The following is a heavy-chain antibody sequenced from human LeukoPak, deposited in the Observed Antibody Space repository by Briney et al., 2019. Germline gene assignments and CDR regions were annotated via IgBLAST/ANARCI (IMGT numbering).Heavy chain of an antibody. D-gene: IGHD1-1*01. CDR2: IYYSGST. V-gene: IGHV4-59*08. J-gene: IGHJ6*01. CDR3: ASWTYYYGMDV. Sequence: SETLSLTCTVSGGSISSYYWSWIRQPPGKGLEWIGYIYYSGSTNYNPSLKSRVTTSVDTSKNQFSLKLSSVTAADTAVYYCASWTYYYGMDVWGQGTTVIVSS. CDR1: GGSISSYY.